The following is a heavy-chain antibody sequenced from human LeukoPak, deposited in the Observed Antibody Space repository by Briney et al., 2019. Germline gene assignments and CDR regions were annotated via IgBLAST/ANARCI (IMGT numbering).Heavy chain of an antibody. V-gene: IGHV1-18*01. CDR1: GYTFTSYG. J-gene: IGHJ4*02. Sequence: ASVKVSCKASGYTFTSYGISWVRQAPGQGLEWMGWISAYNGNTDYAQTVQGRVAMTTDTSTGTAYMELRTLRSDDTAVYYCARVPGEFYDILTGYYGDYWGQGTLVTVSS. D-gene: IGHD3-9*01. CDR2: ISAYNGNT. CDR3: ARVPGEFYDILTGYYGDY.